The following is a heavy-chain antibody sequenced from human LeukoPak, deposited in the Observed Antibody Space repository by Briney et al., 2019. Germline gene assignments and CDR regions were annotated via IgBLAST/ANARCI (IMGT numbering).Heavy chain of an antibody. D-gene: IGHD2-15*01. Sequence: PSETLSLTCTVSGGSISSSSYYWGWIRQPPGKGREWIGSIYYSGSTYYNPSLKSRVTISVDTSKNQFSLKLSSVTAADTAVYYCANLVVAATGLVDYWGQGTLVTVSS. J-gene: IGHJ4*02. V-gene: IGHV4-39*01. CDR1: GGSISSSSYY. CDR2: IYYSGST. CDR3: ANLVVAATGLVDY.